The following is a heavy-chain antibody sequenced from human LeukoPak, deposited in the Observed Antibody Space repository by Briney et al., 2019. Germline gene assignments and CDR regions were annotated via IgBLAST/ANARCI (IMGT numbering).Heavy chain of an antibody. CDR3: ARDRGYSTFDY. Sequence: GGSLRLSCAASAFTFSNYWMGWVRQAPGKGLEWVANIKEDGSEINYVDSVKGRFTISRDNAKNSLYLQMNSLRVDDTAVYYCARDRGYSTFDYWGQGTLVTVSS. D-gene: IGHD4-23*01. J-gene: IGHJ4*02. CDR1: AFTFSNYW. V-gene: IGHV3-7*01. CDR2: IKEDGSEI.